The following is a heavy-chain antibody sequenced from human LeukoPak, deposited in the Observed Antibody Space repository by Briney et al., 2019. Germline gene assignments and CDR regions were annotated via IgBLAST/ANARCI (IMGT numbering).Heavy chain of an antibody. J-gene: IGHJ3*02. CDR1: GFTVSSNY. CDR2: IYSGGST. D-gene: IGHD2-21*02. CDR3: ARDIIDAYCGGDCAGGGYAFDI. V-gene: IGHV3-66*01. Sequence: GGSLRLSCAASGFTVSSNYMSWVRQAPGKGLEWVSVIYSGGSTYYADSVKGRFTISRDNSKNTLYLQMNSLRAEDTAVYYCARDIIDAYCGGDCAGGGYAFDIWGQGTMVTVSS.